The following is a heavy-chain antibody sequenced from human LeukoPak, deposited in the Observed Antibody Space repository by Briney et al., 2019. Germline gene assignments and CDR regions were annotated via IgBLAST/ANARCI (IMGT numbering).Heavy chain of an antibody. Sequence: ASVKVSCKASGGTFSSYAISWVRQAPGHGLEWMGRIIPIFGTANYAQKFQGRVTITTDESTSTAYMELSSLRSEDTAVYYCARDDPTMVRGVIRYSFDYWGQGTLVTVSS. D-gene: IGHD3-10*01. J-gene: IGHJ4*02. CDR3: ARDDPTMVRGVIRYSFDY. CDR1: GGTFSSYA. V-gene: IGHV1-69*05. CDR2: IIPIFGTA.